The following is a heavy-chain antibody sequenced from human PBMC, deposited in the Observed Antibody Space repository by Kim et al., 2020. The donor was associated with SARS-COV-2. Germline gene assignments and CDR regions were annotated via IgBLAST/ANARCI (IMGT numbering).Heavy chain of an antibody. CDR1: GASLRGVF. CDR3: AGGFRDAWEVAYA. J-gene: IGHJ5*02. Sequence: SETLSLTCTVYGASLRGVFWTWIRQPPGKGLQWIGEVTNTGSPYYDASLSSRLTISSDTSENQLSLRLISVTAADTGVYYCAGGFRDAWEVAYAWGQGTLVTVSP. D-gene: IGHD1-26*01. V-gene: IGHV4-34*01. CDR2: VTNTGSP.